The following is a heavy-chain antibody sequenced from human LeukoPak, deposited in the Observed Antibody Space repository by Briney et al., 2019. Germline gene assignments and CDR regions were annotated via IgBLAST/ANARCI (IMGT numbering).Heavy chain of an antibody. CDR3: AKYTPANYYGSGSTFDY. CDR2: ITGSGDDT. D-gene: IGHD3-10*01. CDR1: GFTVSSNY. J-gene: IGHJ4*02. Sequence: GGSLRLSRAASGFTVSSNYMSWVRQAPGKGLEWVSAITGSGDDTYYADSVKGRFTISRDSSKNTLYLQMNSLRAEDTAVYYCAKYTPANYYGSGSTFDYWGQGALVTVSS. V-gene: IGHV3-23*01.